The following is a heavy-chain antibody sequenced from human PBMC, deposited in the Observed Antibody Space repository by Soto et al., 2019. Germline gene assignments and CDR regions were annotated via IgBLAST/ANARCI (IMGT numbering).Heavy chain of an antibody. CDR2: ISGGGGST. Sequence: GSLRLSCAASGFTFSIYAMTWVRQAPRKGLEWVSTISGGGGSTYYADSVKGRVTISRDNSKNTLYLQMDSLRAEDTAVYYCAKELRYFDWLPPDFWGQGTQVTVSS. CDR1: GFTFSIYA. D-gene: IGHD3-9*01. V-gene: IGHV3-23*01. CDR3: AKELRYFDWLPPDF. J-gene: IGHJ4*02.